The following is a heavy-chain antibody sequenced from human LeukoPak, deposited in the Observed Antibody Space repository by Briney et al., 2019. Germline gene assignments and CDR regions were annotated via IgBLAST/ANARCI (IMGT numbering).Heavy chain of an antibody. J-gene: IGHJ4*02. CDR2: IYPSNSDT. V-gene: IGHV5-51*01. CDR1: GYSFTFHS. Sequence: GESLEIFYMGSGYSFTFHSNAWVRQMPGKGLEWMGIIYPSNSDTRYSPSLQGQVTISADKSISTAYLQWSSLKASDSAIYYCARQDASGIHSFEYRGQGTLVTVSS. CDR3: ARQDASGIHSFEY. D-gene: IGHD3-10*01.